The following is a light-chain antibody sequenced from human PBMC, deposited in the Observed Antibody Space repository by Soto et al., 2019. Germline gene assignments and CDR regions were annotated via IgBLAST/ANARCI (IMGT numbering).Light chain of an antibody. V-gene: IGLV1-51*01. CDR3: GTWDSGLSSGQSV. CDR1: GSNIGNNY. CDR2: DNS. J-gene: IGLJ1*01. Sequence: QSVLTQPPSVSAAPGQRVTISCSGSGSNIGNNYVYWYQQLPGTAPKLLIYDNSKRPSGIPDRFSGSKSGTSATLAITGLQTGDEADYYCGTWDSGLSSGQSVFGSGTKLTV.